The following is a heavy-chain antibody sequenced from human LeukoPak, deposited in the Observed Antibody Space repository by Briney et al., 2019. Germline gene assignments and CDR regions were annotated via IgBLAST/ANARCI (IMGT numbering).Heavy chain of an antibody. CDR2: INPNSGGT. Sequence: ASVKVSYKASGYTFTGYYMHWVRQAPGQGLEWMGWINPNSGGTNYAQKFQGRVTMTRDTSISTAYMELSRLRSDDTAVYYCARDCSGGSCYPVIGFDPWGQGTLVTVSS. CDR1: GYTFTGYY. J-gene: IGHJ5*02. V-gene: IGHV1-2*02. CDR3: ARDCSGGSCYPVIGFDP. D-gene: IGHD2-15*01.